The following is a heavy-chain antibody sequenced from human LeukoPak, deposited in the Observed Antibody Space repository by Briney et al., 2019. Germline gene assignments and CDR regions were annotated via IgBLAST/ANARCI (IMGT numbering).Heavy chain of an antibody. D-gene: IGHD2-2*03. Sequence: PSETLSLTCTVSGGSISSYYWSWIRQPAGKGLEWIGRIYTSGSTNYNPSLKSRVTMSVDTSKNQFSLKLSSVTAADTAVYYCARGGYCSSTSCGLYYYYYMDVWGKGTTVTVSS. J-gene: IGHJ6*03. CDR3: ARGGYCSSTSCGLYYYYYMDV. V-gene: IGHV4-4*07. CDR2: IYTSGST. CDR1: GGSISSYY.